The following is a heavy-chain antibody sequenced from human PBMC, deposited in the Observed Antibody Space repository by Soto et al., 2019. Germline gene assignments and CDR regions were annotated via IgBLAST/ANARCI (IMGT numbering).Heavy chain of an antibody. CDR2: ISSSSSYI. V-gene: IGHV3-21*01. J-gene: IGHJ6*02. CDR1: GFTFSSYS. D-gene: IGHD3-3*01. CDR3: ARDFSLGVVILSYYYYGMDV. Sequence: GGSLRLSCAASGFTFSSYSMNWVRQAPGKGLEWVSSISSSSSYIYYADSVKGRFTISRDNAKNSLYLQMNSLRAEDTAVYYCARDFSLGVVILSYYYYGMDVWGQGTTVTVSS.